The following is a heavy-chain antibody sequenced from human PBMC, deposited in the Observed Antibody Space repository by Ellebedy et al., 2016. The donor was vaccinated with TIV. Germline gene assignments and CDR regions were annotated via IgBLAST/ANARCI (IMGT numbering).Heavy chain of an antibody. D-gene: IGHD5-24*01. CDR3: AGDMGRWLQPFDY. J-gene: IGHJ4*02. CDR1: GGTFSSYA. V-gene: IGHV1-69*13. CDR2: IIPIFSTA. Sequence: AASVKVSCKASGGTFSSYAISWVRQAPGQGLEWMGGIIPIFSTANYAQKFQGRVTITADESTSTAYMELSSLRSEDTAVYYCAGDMGRWLQPFDYWGQGTLVTVSS.